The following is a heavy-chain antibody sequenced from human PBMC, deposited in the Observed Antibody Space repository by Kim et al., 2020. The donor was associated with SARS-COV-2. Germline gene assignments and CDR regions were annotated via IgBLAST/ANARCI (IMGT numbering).Heavy chain of an antibody. CDR1: GYTFSDYY. D-gene: IGHD5-12*01. Sequence: ASVKVSCKTSGYTFSDYYIHWVRQAPGLGLEWMGRIDPSSGDIDFAQRFQARVTMTVDASISTAYMELRGLTSDDTAVYFCVCSSDSFYFDSWGQGTLVT. CDR3: VCSSDSFYFDS. CDR2: IDPSSGDI. V-gene: IGHV1-2*06. J-gene: IGHJ4*02.